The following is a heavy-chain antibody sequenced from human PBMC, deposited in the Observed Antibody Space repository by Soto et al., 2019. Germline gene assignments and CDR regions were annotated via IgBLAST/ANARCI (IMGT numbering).Heavy chain of an antibody. CDR2: ISSSSSYI. J-gene: IGHJ6*02. D-gene: IGHD2-2*01. Sequence: PGGSLRLSCAASGFTFSSYSMNWVRQAPGKGLEWVSSISSSSSYIYYADSVKGRFTISRDNAKNSLYLQMNSLRAEDTAVYYCARDLGGLYLFFSTSPVAYYYYGMDVWGQGTTVTVSS. V-gene: IGHV3-21*01. CDR3: ARDLGGLYLFFSTSPVAYYYYGMDV. CDR1: GFTFSSYS.